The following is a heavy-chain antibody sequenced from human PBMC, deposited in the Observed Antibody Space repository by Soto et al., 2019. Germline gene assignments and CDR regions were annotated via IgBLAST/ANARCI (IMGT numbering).Heavy chain of an antibody. V-gene: IGHV3-64D*08. CDR2: ISSNGGST. D-gene: IGHD3-22*01. CDR1: GFTFSSYA. CDR3: VKDQGLYYYDSSGSWDY. Sequence: GGSLRLSCSASGFTFSSYAMHWVRQAPGKGLEYVSAISSNGGSTYYADSVKGRFTISRDNSKNTLYLQMSSLRAEDTAVYYCVKDQGLYYYDSSGSWDYWGQGTLVTVSS. J-gene: IGHJ4*02.